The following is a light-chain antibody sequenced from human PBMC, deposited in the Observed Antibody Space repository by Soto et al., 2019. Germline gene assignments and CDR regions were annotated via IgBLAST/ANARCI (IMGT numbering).Light chain of an antibody. Sequence: DIQMTQSPSTLSASVGDRVTFTCRASQNINTWLAWYQQRPGRAPKLLIYKASTLKSGFPSRFSGSGSGTEFTLTICRPQPDDFAAYYCEQCSSYSTFGQGTKVEIK. CDR1: QNINTW. J-gene: IGKJ2*01. V-gene: IGKV1-5*03. CDR3: EQCSSYST. CDR2: KAS.